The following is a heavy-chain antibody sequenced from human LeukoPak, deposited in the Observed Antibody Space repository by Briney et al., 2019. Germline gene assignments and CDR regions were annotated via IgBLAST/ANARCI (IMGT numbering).Heavy chain of an antibody. CDR2: ISAYNGNT. Sequence: ASVKVSCKASGYTFTSYGISWVRQAPGQGLEWMGWISAYNGNTKYAQKLQGRVTMTRDTSTSTAYMELSSLRSEDTAVYYCARDNDSRDPPHFDYRGQGTLVTVSS. J-gene: IGHJ4*02. D-gene: IGHD3-16*01. CDR1: GYTFTSYG. CDR3: ARDNDSRDPPHFDY. V-gene: IGHV1-18*01.